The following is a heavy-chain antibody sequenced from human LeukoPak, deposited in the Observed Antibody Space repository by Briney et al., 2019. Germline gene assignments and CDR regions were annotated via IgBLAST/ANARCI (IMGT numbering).Heavy chain of an antibody. V-gene: IGHV4-34*01. CDR1: GGSISSYY. CDR3: ARGWLQYWGNWFDP. D-gene: IGHD4-4*01. Sequence: SETLSLTCTVSGGSISSYYWSWIRQPPGKGLEWIGEINHSGSTNYNPSLKSRVTISVDTSKNQFSLKLSSVTAADTAVYYCARGWLQYWGNWFDPWGQGTLVTVSS. CDR2: INHSGST. J-gene: IGHJ5*02.